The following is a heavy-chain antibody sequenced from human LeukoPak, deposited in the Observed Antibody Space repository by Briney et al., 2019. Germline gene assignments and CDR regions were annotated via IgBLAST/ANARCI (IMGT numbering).Heavy chain of an antibody. D-gene: IGHD2-15*01. Sequence: GGSLRLSCAASGFTFIYYAMSWVRQAPGKGLEWVSTISGSGGNTYYADSVKGRFTISRDKSKNTLYLQMNSLRAEDTAVYYCARQIGYCSGGTCYFDYWGQGTLVTVSS. V-gene: IGHV3-23*01. CDR3: ARQIGYCSGGTCYFDY. J-gene: IGHJ4*02. CDR2: ISGSGGNT. CDR1: GFTFIYYA.